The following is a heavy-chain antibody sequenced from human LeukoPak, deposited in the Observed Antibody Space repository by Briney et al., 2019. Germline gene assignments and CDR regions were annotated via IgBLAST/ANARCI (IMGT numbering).Heavy chain of an antibody. Sequence: PGGSLRLSCAASGFTFSSYSMNWVRQAPGKGLEWVSSISSSSSYIYYADSVKGRFTISRDNAKNSLYLQMSSLRAEDTAVYYCARAAAGRSRYNWFDPWGQGTLVTVSS. J-gene: IGHJ5*02. V-gene: IGHV3-21*01. CDR1: GFTFSSYS. CDR2: ISSSSSYI. CDR3: ARAAAGRSRYNWFDP. D-gene: IGHD6-13*01.